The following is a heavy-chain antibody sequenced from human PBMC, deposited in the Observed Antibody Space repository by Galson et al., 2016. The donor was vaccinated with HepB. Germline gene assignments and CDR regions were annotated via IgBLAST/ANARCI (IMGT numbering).Heavy chain of an antibody. CDR3: TRRKRRWLSRGEDYYGLDV. Sequence: SLRLSCAASGFTFSTYWMTWVRQAPGKGLEWVANIKQDGSEKYYVDSVKGRFTISRDNAKNSLYLQMNSLRAEDTAVYYCTRRKRRWLSRGEDYYGLDVWGKGTPVTVSS. CDR2: IKQDGSEK. CDR1: GFTFSTYW. J-gene: IGHJ6*04. D-gene: IGHD5-12*01. V-gene: IGHV3-7*01.